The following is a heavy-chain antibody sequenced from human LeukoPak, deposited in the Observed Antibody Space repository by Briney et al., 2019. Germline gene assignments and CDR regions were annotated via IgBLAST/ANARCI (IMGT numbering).Heavy chain of an antibody. J-gene: IGHJ4*02. CDR3: ARNAGNSLQPTFDY. D-gene: IGHD4-23*01. CDR1: RGTFSSSA. V-gene: IGHV1-69*13. CDR2: IIPIFGTP. Sequence: SVKVSCKASRGTFSSSAISWVRQAPGQGLEWMGGIIPIFGTPNYAQKFQGRVTITADESTSTAYMELSSLRSEDTAVYYCARNAGNSLQPTFDYWGQGTLVTVSS.